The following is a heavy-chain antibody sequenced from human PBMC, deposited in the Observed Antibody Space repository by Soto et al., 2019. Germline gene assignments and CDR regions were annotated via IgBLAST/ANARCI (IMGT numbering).Heavy chain of an antibody. CDR2: IYYSGST. D-gene: IGHD3-16*01. V-gene: IGHV4-59*01. J-gene: IGHJ4*02. CDR1: GGSISSYY. Sequence: QVQLQESGPGLVKPSETLSLTCTVSGGSISSYYWSWIRQPPGKGLEWVGYIYYSGSTNYNPSLKSRVTISVDTSKNQFSLKLSSVTAADTAVYYCARVHDYIWGSYSVVRGHSQGQYYFDYWGQGTLVTVSS. CDR3: ARVHDYIWGSYSVVRGHSQGQYYFDY.